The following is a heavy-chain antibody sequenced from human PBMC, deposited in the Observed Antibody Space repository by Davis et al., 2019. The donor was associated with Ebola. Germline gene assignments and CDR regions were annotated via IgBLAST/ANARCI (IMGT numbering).Heavy chain of an antibody. D-gene: IGHD3-10*01. CDR1: GYTFTGYY. CDR3: ARDPHYGSGRYYYYGMDV. Sequence: SVKVSCKASGYTFTGYYMHWVRQAPGQGLEWMGRIIPILGIANYAQKFQGRVTITADKSTSTAYMELSSLRSEDTAVYYCARDPHYGSGRYYYYGMDVWGQGTTVTVSS. CDR2: IIPILGIA. J-gene: IGHJ6*02. V-gene: IGHV1-69*04.